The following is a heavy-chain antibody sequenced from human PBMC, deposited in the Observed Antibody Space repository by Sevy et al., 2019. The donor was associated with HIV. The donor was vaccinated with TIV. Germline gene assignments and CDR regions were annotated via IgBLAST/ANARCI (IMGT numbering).Heavy chain of an antibody. J-gene: IGHJ4*02. V-gene: IGHV1-69*10. Sequence: ASVKVSCKTSGDTFSNYAISWVRPAPGQGLEWMGGVIPIVGITNYAQKFQGQITISADRSTRTAYMELSSLSSEDTAVFYCARHRDLHNFYFDYWGQGTLVTVSS. CDR2: VIPIVGIT. CDR1: GDTFSNYA. CDR3: ARHRDLHNFYFDY. D-gene: IGHD1-1*01.